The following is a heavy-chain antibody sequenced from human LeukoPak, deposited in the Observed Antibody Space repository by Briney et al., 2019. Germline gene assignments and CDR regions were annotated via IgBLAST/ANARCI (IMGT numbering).Heavy chain of an antibody. CDR3: AKVAVTTDAFDI. CDR2: ISWDGGST. J-gene: IGHJ3*02. CDR1: GFTFDDYA. D-gene: IGHD4-17*01. Sequence: GGSLRLSCAASGFTFDDYAMHWVRQAPGKGLEWVSLISWDGGSTYYADSVKGRFTISRDNSKNSLYLQMNSLRAEDTVLYYCAKVAVTTDAFDIWGQGTMVTVSS. V-gene: IGHV3-43D*04.